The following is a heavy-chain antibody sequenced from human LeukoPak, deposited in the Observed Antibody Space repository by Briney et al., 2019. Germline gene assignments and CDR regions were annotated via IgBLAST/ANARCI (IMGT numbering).Heavy chain of an antibody. CDR3: ARDYYRVTIFGVVITRYYYYGMDV. CDR1: GFTFSTYA. J-gene: IGHJ6*02. D-gene: IGHD3-3*01. Sequence: GGPLRLSCAASGFTFSTYAMSWVRQAPGKGLEWVSSISSASSYMYYADSLRGRFTISRDNAKNSLSLQLNSLRAEDTAVYYCARDYYRVTIFGVVITRYYYYGMDVWGQGTTVTVSS. V-gene: IGHV3-21*03. CDR2: ISSASSYM.